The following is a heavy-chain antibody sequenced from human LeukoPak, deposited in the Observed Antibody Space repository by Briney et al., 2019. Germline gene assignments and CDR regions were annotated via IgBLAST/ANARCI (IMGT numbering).Heavy chain of an antibody. CDR2: IYYSGST. V-gene: IGHV4-61*01. J-gene: IGHJ4*02. Sequence: SETLSLTCTVSGGSVSSGSYYWSWIRQPPGKGLEWIGYIYYSGSTNYNPSLKSRVTISVDTSKNQFSLKLSSVTAADTAVYYCARGYCSGGSCYHFDYWGQGTLVTVSS. CDR3: ARGYCSGGSCYHFDY. CDR1: GGSVSSGSYY. D-gene: IGHD2-15*01.